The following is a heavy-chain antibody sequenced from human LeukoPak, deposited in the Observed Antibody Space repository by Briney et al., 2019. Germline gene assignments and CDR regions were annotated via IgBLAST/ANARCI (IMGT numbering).Heavy chain of an antibody. CDR3: ARYGITIVRGGKYYFDS. J-gene: IGHJ4*02. Sequence: SETLSLTCTVSGGSISGYFWSCILQPPGKRLEWVGYIHYSGSTNYNPSLNSRVTISVDTSKNQFSLRLSSVTAEDTAVYYCARYGITIVRGGKYYFDSWGQGTLVTVSS. D-gene: IGHD3-10*01. V-gene: IGHV4-59*08. CDR1: GGSISGYF. CDR2: IHYSGST.